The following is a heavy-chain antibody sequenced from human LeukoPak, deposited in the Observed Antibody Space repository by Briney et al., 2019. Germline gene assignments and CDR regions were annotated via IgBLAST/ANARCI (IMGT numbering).Heavy chain of an antibody. CDR3: TTDPPRTEWRYMAV. V-gene: IGHV3-15*01. CDR1: GFIFDNLW. Sequence: PGGSLRLSCAASGFIFDNLWMTWVRQTPGRGLEWVGRIKSKFDGGAIDYAAPVKTRFIISRDDSRNMLYLQMNSLRIEDTAIYYCTTDPPRTEWRYMAVWGKGTTVTVSS. J-gene: IGHJ6*03. D-gene: IGHD3-3*01. CDR2: IKSKFDGGAI.